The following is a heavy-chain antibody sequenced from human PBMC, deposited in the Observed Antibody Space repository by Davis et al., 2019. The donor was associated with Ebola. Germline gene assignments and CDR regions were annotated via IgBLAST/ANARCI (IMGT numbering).Heavy chain of an antibody. CDR2: MNPNSGNT. Sequence: ASVKVSCKASGYTFTSYDINWVRQATGQGLEWMGWMNPNSGNTGYAQKFQGRVTITRNTSISTAYMELRSLRSDDTAVYYCARDSFPDTVTRLAFDIWGQGTMVTVSS. CDR3: ARDSFPDTVTRLAFDI. D-gene: IGHD4-17*01. V-gene: IGHV1-8*03. J-gene: IGHJ3*02. CDR1: GYTFTSYD.